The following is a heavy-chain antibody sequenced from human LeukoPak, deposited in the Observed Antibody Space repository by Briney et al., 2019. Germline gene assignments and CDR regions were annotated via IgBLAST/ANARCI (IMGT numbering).Heavy chain of an antibody. Sequence: ASVKVSCKASGYTFTSYGISWVRPAPGQGLEWMGWISGYNGNTNYAQKLQGRVTMTTDTSTSTVYMELRSLRSDDTAVYYCAREEVRRAVAGYFDNWGQGTLVTVSS. D-gene: IGHD6-19*01. V-gene: IGHV1-18*01. CDR3: AREEVRRAVAGYFDN. J-gene: IGHJ4*02. CDR2: ISGYNGNT. CDR1: GYTFTSYG.